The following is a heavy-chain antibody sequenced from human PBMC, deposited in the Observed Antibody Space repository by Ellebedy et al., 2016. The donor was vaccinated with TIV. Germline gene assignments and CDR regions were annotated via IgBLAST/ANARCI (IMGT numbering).Heavy chain of an antibody. CDR3: ARRGSYGDYAVQVNSWFDT. D-gene: IGHD4-17*01. CDR1: GFSFRSYW. J-gene: IGHJ5*02. CDR2: IYQDGSDQ. V-gene: IGHV3-7*01. Sequence: GGSLRLSCVASGFSFRSYWMSWVRQAPGKGLEWAANIYQDGSDQYYADSVKGRFTISRDNANKSLFLQMNSLRVDDTAVYYCARRGSYGDYAVQVNSWFDTWGQGTLVSVSS.